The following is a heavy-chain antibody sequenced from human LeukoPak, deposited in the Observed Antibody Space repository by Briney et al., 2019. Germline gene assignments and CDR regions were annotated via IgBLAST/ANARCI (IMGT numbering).Heavy chain of an antibody. CDR2: IYHSGST. V-gene: IGHV4-38-2*01. CDR1: GYSISSGYY. CDR3: ARHAPGDFWSGYYXLYFXX. J-gene: IGHJ4*02. Sequence: SETLSLTCAVSGYSISSGYYWGWIRQPPGKGLEWIGRIYHSGSTYYNPSLKSRVTISVDTSKNQFSLKLSSVTAADTAVYYCARHAPGDFWSGYYXLYFXXWGQGTLVTVX. D-gene: IGHD3-3*01.